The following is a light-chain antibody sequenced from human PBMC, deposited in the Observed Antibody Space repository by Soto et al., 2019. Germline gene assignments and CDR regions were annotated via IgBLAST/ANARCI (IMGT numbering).Light chain of an antibody. CDR3: SSFTTSDTWV. CDR1: SSDVGSYNR. Sequence: QSALTQPASVSGSPGQSITISCAGGSSDVGSYNRVSWYRQYPGKAPQLMIYEVSKRPSGVSNRFSGSKSGNTASLTISGVQVDDEADYFCSSFTTSDTWVIGGGTKLTVL. CDR2: EVS. V-gene: IGLV2-14*02. J-gene: IGLJ3*02.